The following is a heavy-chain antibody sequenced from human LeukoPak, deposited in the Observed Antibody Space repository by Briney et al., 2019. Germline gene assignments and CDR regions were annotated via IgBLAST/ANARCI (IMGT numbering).Heavy chain of an antibody. CDR3: ARDYVWGSYRSYFDY. D-gene: IGHD3-16*02. Sequence: ASVKVSCKASGYTFTGYYMHWVRQAPGQGLEWIGWINPNSGGTNYAQKFQGRVTMTRDTSISTAYTELSRLRSDDTAVYYCARDYVWGSYRSYFDYWGQGTLVTVSS. CDR1: GYTFTGYY. V-gene: IGHV1-2*02. J-gene: IGHJ4*02. CDR2: INPNSGGT.